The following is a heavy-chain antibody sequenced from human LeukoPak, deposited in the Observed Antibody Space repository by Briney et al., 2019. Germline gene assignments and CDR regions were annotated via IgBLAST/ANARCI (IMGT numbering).Heavy chain of an antibody. CDR3: ARGWGSGSYLFDY. V-gene: IGHV4-39*07. Sequence: SETLSLTCTVSGGSISSSSYYWGWIRQPPGKGLEWIGSIYYSGSTNYNPSLKSRVTISVDTSKNQFSLKLSSVTAADTAVYYCARGWGSGSYLFDYWGQGTLVTVSS. CDR2: IYYSGST. D-gene: IGHD3-10*01. J-gene: IGHJ4*02. CDR1: GGSISSSSYY.